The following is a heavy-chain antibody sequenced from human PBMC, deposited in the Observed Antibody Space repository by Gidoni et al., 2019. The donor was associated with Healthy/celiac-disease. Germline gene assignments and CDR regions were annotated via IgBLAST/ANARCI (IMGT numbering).Heavy chain of an antibody. CDR3: ARARSGYYDSSGPRAFDI. CDR2: IIPIFGTA. J-gene: IGHJ3*02. V-gene: IGHV1-69*01. CDR1: GGTFSRYA. D-gene: IGHD3-22*01. Sequence: QVQLVQSGAEVKKPGSSVKVSCKASGGTFSRYAISWVRQAPGQGLEWMGGIIPIFGTANYAQKFQGRVTITADESTSTAYMELSSLRSEDTAVYYCARARSGYYDSSGPRAFDIWGQGTMVTVSS.